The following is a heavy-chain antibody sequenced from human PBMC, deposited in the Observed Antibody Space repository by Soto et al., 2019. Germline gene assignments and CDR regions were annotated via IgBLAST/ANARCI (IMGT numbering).Heavy chain of an antibody. CDR3: ATDLGYSSSFLLFDY. CDR2: FDPEDGET. V-gene: IGHV1-24*01. Sequence: ASVKVSCKVSGYTLTELSMHWVRQAPGKGLEWMGGFDPEDGETIYAQKFQGRVTMTEDTSTDTAYMKLSSLRSEDTALYYCATDLGYSSSFLLFDYWGQGTLVTVSS. CDR1: GYTLTELS. J-gene: IGHJ4*02. D-gene: IGHD6-6*01.